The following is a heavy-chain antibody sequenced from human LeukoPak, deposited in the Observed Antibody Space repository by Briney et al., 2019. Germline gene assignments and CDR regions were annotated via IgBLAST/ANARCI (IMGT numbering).Heavy chain of an antibody. CDR2: INPNSGGT. Sequence: TSVKVSCKASGYTFTGYYMHWVRQAPGQGLEWMGRINPNSGGTNYAQKFQGRVTMTRDTSISTAYMELSRLRSDDTAVYYCARGRRIYPPSHDAFDIWGQGTMVTVSS. V-gene: IGHV1-2*06. CDR1: GYTFTGYY. D-gene: IGHD2-15*01. J-gene: IGHJ3*02. CDR3: ARGRRIYPPSHDAFDI.